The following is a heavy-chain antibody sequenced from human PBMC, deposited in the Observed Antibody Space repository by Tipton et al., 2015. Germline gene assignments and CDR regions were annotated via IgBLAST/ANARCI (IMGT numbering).Heavy chain of an antibody. V-gene: IGHV3-74*01. D-gene: IGHD3-16*01. CDR3: VISMITFGGH. CDR1: GFTFDDYG. CDR2: VNSDGSST. J-gene: IGHJ4*02. Sequence: SLRLSCAASGFTFDDYGMTWVRQVPGKGLVWVSRVNSDGSSTSYAESVKGRFTISRDNAKNTLYLQMNSLRAEDTAVYYCVISMITFGGHWGQGTLVTVSS.